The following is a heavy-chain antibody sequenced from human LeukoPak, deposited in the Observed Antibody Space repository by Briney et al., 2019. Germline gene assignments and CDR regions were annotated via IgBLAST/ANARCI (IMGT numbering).Heavy chain of an antibody. CDR1: GYTFTSYG. CDR2: ISAYNGNT. J-gene: IGHJ6*02. V-gene: IGHV1-18*01. CDR3: ARASRALYGMDV. Sequence: ASVKVSCKASGYTFTSYGISWVRQAPGQRREWMGWISAYNGNTNYAQKLQGRVTMTTDTSTSTAYMELRSRRSDDTAVYYCARASRALYGMDVWGQGTTVTVSS.